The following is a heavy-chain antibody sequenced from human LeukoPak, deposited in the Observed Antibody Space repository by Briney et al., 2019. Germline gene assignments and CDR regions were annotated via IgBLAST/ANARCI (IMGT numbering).Heavy chain of an antibody. V-gene: IGHV3-7*04. J-gene: IGHJ4*02. CDR2: IKQDGSEK. CDR3: ARTLLYDRSDCYRYFDY. D-gene: IGHD3-22*01. Sequence: GGSLRLSCAVSGFTFSRYWMTWVRQAPGKGLEWVANIKQDGSEKYYVDSVKGRFTISRDNAKNSLYLQMDSLRGEDTAVYYCARTLLYDRSDCYRYFDYWGRGTPVTVSS. CDR1: GFTFSRYW.